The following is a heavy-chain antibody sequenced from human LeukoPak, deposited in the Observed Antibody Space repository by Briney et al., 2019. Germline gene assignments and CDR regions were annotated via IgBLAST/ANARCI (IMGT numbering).Heavy chain of an antibody. D-gene: IGHD2-2*01. V-gene: IGHV3-30*02. Sequence: GGSLRLSCEASGFNFNNYGMHWVRQAPGKGPEWVAFIRYDGSNKYYTDSVKGRFTISRDNSKDTLYLQMNSLRAEDTAVYYCAKDPWYCSYTSCFEAAFDIWGQGTMVTVSS. CDR1: GFNFNNYG. CDR2: IRYDGSNK. CDR3: AKDPWYCSYTSCFEAAFDI. J-gene: IGHJ3*02.